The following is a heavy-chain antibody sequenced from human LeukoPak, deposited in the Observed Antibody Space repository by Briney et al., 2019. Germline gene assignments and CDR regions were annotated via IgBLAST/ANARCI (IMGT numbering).Heavy chain of an antibody. D-gene: IGHD5-12*01. CDR3: ARGANIGYSGYVYFDY. Sequence: PGRSLRLSCAASGFTFSSYGMHWVRQAPAKGLEWVAVIWYDGSNKYYADSVKGRFTISRDNSKNTLYLQMNSLRAEDTAVYYCARGANIGYSGYVYFDYWGRGNLVTVST. CDR2: IWYDGSNK. CDR1: GFTFSSYG. V-gene: IGHV3-33*01. J-gene: IGHJ4*02.